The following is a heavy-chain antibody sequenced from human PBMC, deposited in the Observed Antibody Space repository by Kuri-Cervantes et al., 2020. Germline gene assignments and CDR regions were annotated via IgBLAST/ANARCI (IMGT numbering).Heavy chain of an antibody. CDR3: ARSRDVRSVGSYVVVPAAPPGVNAFDI. CDR2: INPNSGGT. V-gene: IGHV1-2*04. Sequence: ASVKVSCKASGYTFTGYYMHWVRQAPGQGLEWMGWINPNSGGTNYAQKFQGWVTMTRDTSISTAYMELSRLRSDDTAVYYCARSRDVRSVGSYVVVPAAPPGVNAFDIWGQGTMVTVSS. J-gene: IGHJ3*02. CDR1: GYTFTGYY. D-gene: IGHD2-2*01.